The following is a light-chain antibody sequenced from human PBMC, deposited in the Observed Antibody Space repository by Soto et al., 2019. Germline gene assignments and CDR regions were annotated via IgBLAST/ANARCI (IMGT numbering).Light chain of an antibody. Sequence: EIVLTQSPGTLSLSPGEGATLSCRASQSVSSSYLAWYQQKPGQAPRLLIYGASSRATAIPDRFSGSGSGKDLTLTISRLEPEDFAVYYCQQYGSSLFTFGPGTKVDIK. CDR1: QSVSSSY. CDR3: QQYGSSLFT. CDR2: GAS. V-gene: IGKV3-20*01. J-gene: IGKJ3*01.